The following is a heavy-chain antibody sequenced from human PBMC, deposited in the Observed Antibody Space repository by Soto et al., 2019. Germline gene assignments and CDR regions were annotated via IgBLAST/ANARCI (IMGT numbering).Heavy chain of an antibody. CDR2: INYSGNT. V-gene: IGHV4-34*01. J-gene: IGHJ5*02. CDR1: GGSISGYY. Sequence: SETLSLTCAVSGGSISGYYWNWIRQPPGKGLEWIGVINYSGNTNYNPSLKSRVTISVDTSKNHFSLKLSSVTAADTAVYYCAGGAPHLSYDGVFDPWGRGTL. D-gene: IGHD5-18*01. CDR3: AGGAPHLSYDGVFDP.